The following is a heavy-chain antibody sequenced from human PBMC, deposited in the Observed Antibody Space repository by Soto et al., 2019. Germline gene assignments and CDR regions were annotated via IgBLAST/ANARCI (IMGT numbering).Heavy chain of an antibody. Sequence: PGGSLRLSCAASGFTFSSYGMHWVRQAPGKGLEWVAVISYDGSNKYYADSVKGRFTISRDNSKNTLYLQMNSLRAEDTAVYYCAKGLGVGYSGYLLFDYWGQGTLVTVSS. J-gene: IGHJ4*02. V-gene: IGHV3-30*18. CDR2: ISYDGSNK. CDR1: GFTFSSYG. CDR3: AKGLGVGYSGYLLFDY. D-gene: IGHD5-12*01.